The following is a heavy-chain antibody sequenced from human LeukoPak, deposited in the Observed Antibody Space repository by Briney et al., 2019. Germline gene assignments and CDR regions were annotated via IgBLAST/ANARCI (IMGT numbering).Heavy chain of an antibody. D-gene: IGHD6-19*01. Sequence: PGRSLRLSCAASGFTFDDYAMHWVRQAPGKGLEWVSGISWNSGSIGYADSVKGRFTNSRDNAKNSLYLQMNSLRAEDTALYYCATGYSSGYSRGIDYWGQGTLVTVSS. J-gene: IGHJ4*02. V-gene: IGHV3-9*01. CDR3: ATGYSSGYSRGIDY. CDR2: ISWNSGSI. CDR1: GFTFDDYA.